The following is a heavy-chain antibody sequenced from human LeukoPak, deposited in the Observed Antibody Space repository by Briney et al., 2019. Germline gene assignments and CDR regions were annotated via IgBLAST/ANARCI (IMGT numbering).Heavy chain of an antibody. V-gene: IGHV3-23*01. J-gene: IGHJ1*01. D-gene: IGHD3-10*01. CDR2: ISGSGGST. CDR1: GFTFSSYA. Sequence: PGGSLRLSCAASGFTFSSYAMSWVRQASGKGLEWVSGISGSGGSTYYADSVKGRFTISRDNAKNSLYLQMNSLRAEDTAVYYCARGPSLWFGELTPIQHWGQGTLVTVSS. CDR3: ARGPSLWFGELTPIQH.